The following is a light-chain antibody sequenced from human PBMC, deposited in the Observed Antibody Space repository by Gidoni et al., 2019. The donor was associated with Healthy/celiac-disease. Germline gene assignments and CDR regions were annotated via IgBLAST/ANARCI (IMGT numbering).Light chain of an antibody. Sequence: EIVLTQSPGTLSLSPGERATLSCKASQSVSSTYLACYQQKPGQAPRLLIYVASSRVTGVPDRFSGSGSGTDFTLTISRMEPEDFEEYYYHQGAFGQGTKVEMK. V-gene: IGKV3-20*01. CDR2: VAS. J-gene: IGKJ1*01. CDR3: HQGA. CDR1: QSVSSTY.